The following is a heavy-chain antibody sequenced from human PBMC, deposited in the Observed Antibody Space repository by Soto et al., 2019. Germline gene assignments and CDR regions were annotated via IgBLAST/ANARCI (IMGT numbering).Heavy chain of an antibody. CDR3: LSAGSAVS. CDR2: INYDGSEK. D-gene: IGHD3-10*01. V-gene: IGHV3-7*05. Sequence: EVQLVESGGGLVQPGGSLRLSCAASGFTLSNYWMTWVRQAPGKGLEWAANINYDGSEKNYVDSVKGRFTISRDNTRNSLALQMNTLRVEDTAVYYCLSAGSAVSWGQGTLVTVSS. J-gene: IGHJ4*02. CDR1: GFTLSNYW.